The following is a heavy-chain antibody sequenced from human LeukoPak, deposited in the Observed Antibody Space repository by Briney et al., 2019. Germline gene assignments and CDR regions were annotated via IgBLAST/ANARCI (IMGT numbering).Heavy chain of an antibody. V-gene: IGHV4-59*01. J-gene: IGHJ4*02. Sequence: SETLSLTCTASGGPFTTYYWSWIRQPPGKGLEWIGYIYNSGYTDYNPSLKSRVTMSLDTSKNQFSLNLNSVTAADTAVYYCTRAVITFGAAVAKGFDCWGQGTLVTVSS. D-gene: IGHD3-16*01. CDR2: IYNSGYT. CDR3: TRAVITFGAAVAKGFDC. CDR1: GGPFTTYY.